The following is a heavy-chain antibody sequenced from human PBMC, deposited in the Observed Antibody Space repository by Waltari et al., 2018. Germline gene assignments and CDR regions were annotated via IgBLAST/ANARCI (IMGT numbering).Heavy chain of an antibody. CDR3: ARHLSGPTRAAFDV. CDR2: IPFCTNA. CDR1: GFTVNSNY. Sequence: EVQLVESGGGLIQPGGSLRLSWVGSGFTVNSNYMSWGRRVPGKGLGWVSNIPFCTNANYAESVWGRFTISRDNSKDTLYLQMNSLRVEDTAVYFCARHLSGPTRAAFDVWGQGTMVTVSS. D-gene: IGHD3-9*01. V-gene: IGHV3-53*01. J-gene: IGHJ3*01.